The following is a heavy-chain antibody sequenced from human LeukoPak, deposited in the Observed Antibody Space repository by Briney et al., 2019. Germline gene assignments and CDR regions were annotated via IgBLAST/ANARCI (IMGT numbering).Heavy chain of an antibody. Sequence: SETLPLTCTVSGGSISGYYWSWIRQPAGKGLEWIGRIYTSGSTNYNPSLKSRVTMSVDTSKNQFSLKLSSVTAADTAVYYCGRASPTTNKGAYGWFDPWGQGTLVTVSS. D-gene: IGHD1-14*01. CDR1: GGSISGYY. CDR3: GRASPTTNKGAYGWFDP. CDR2: IYTSGST. J-gene: IGHJ5*02. V-gene: IGHV4-4*07.